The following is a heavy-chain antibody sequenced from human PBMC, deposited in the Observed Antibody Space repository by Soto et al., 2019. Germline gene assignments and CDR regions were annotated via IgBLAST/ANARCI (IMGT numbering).Heavy chain of an antibody. D-gene: IGHD5-18*01. V-gene: IGHV5-51*01. CDR3: ARTESGYSYGFAGV. CDR1: VYSLTNYL. CDR2: IYPGDSDT. J-gene: IGHJ6*02. Sequence: PRASLKDSSKGSVYSLTNYLIGWVCQMPGKGLEWMGIIYPGDSDTIYSPSFQGQVTISADKSISTAYLQWSSLKASDTAMYYCARTESGYSYGFAGVWGQGTTVTVSS.